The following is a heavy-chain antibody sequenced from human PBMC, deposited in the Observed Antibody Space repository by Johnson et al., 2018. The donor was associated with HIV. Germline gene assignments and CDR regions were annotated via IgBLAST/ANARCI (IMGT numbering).Heavy chain of an antibody. CDR2: IYSGDST. CDR3: ARDSAYSSGWYSGAFDI. V-gene: IGHV3-66*03. CDR1: GFTVISNH. D-gene: IGHD6-19*01. J-gene: IGHJ3*02. Sequence: EKLVESGGGLIQPGGTLRLSCVASGFTVISNHMSWVRQAPGKGLEWVSVIYSGDSTNYADSVKGRFTISRDNSKNTLYLQMNSLRAEDTAVYYCARDSAYSSGWYSGAFDIWGQGTMVTVSS.